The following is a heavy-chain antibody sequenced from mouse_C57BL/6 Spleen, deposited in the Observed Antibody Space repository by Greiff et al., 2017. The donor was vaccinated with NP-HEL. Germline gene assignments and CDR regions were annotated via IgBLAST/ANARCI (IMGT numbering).Heavy chain of an antibody. J-gene: IGHJ3*01. CDR2: IDPSDSYT. CDR1: GYTFTSYW. CDR3: ARGASTMVTTAFAY. Sequence: VKLQQPGAELVMPGASVKLSCKASGYTFTSYWMHWVKQRPGQGLEWIGEIDPSDSYTNYNQKFKGKSTLTVDTSSSTAYMQLSSLTSEDSAVYYGARGASTMVTTAFAYWGQGTLVTVSA. D-gene: IGHD2-2*01. V-gene: IGHV1-69*01.